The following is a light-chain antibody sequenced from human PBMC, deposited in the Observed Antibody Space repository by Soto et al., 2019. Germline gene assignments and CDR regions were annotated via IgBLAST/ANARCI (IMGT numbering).Light chain of an antibody. V-gene: IGKV3-15*01. J-gene: IGKJ1*01. CDR3: QQYNNWPPWWT. CDR1: QSVSSN. Sequence: EIVMTQFPATLSKSPGERATLSCRASQSVSSNLAWYQQKPGQAPRLLIYGASTRATGIPARFSGSGSGTEFTLTISSLQSEDFAVYYCQQYNNWPPWWTFGQGTKVDIK. CDR2: GAS.